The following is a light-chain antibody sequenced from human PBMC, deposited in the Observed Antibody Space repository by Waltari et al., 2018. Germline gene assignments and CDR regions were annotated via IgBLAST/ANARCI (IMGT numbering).Light chain of an antibody. CDR2: EVS. Sequence: QSALTQPAPVSVSPGQSITISCTRTSIDVGAYNFVPWYQQHPGKAPHLIIYEVSERPPGVSNRFSGSKSDNTASMTISGLQAEDEADYYCSSYTTSTAPGVFGAGTKVTVL. CDR3: SSYTTSTAPGV. CDR1: SIDVGAYNF. J-gene: IGLJ1*01. V-gene: IGLV2-14*01.